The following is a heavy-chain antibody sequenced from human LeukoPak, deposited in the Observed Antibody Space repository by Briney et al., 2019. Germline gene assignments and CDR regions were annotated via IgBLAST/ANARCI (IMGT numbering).Heavy chain of an antibody. V-gene: IGHV1-18*01. D-gene: IGHD3-10*01. J-gene: IGHJ4*02. CDR3: ARDPLVGGSGSEFDY. CDR2: ISAYNGNT. CDR1: GYTFTNYG. Sequence: ASVKVSCKASGYTFTNYGISWVRQAPGQGLEWMGWISAYNGNTNYAQKVQGRVTMTTDTSTSTAYMELRSLRSDDTAVYYCARDPLVGGSGSEFDYWGQGTLVTVSS.